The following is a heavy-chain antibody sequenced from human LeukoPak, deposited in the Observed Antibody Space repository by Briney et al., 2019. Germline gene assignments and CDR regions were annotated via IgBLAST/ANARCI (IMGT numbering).Heavy chain of an antibody. CDR2: VSNTGSTI. CDR1: GFTFSDHY. D-gene: IGHD4-17*01. V-gene: IGHV3-11*01. J-gene: IGHJ4*02. Sequence: GGSLRLPCAASGFTFSDHYMSWIRQAPGKGLEWVSYVSNTGSTIYYADSVKGRFTISRDNAKNSLYLQMNSLRAEDTAVYYCAREAVTTDYWGQGTRVTVSS. CDR3: AREAVTTDY.